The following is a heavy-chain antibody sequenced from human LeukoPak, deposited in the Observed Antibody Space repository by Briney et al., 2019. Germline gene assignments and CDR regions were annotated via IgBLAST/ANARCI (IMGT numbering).Heavy chain of an antibody. D-gene: IGHD2-15*01. CDR3: AKDSGYCSGCAWAPVY. V-gene: IGHV3-23*01. Sequence: GGSLRLSCAASGFTFSNYVMNWVRQAPGKGLEWVSVISGNGGNTHYADSVKGRFTISRDNSKNTLYLQMNSLRAEDTALYYCAKDSGYCSGCAWAPVYWGQGTLVTV. J-gene: IGHJ4*02. CDR1: GFTFSNYV. CDR2: ISGNGGNT.